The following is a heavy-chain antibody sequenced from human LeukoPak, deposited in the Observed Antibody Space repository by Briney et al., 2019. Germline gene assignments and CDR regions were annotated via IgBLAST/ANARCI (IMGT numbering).Heavy chain of an antibody. CDR1: GFTFSSYS. J-gene: IGHJ6*03. Sequence: PGGSLRLSCAASGFTFSSYSMNWVRQAPGKGLEWVSSISSSSSYIYYADSVKGRFTISRDNAKNSLYLQMNSLRAEDTAVYYCARDSNDFWSGYWGWGSDYYYYYMDVWGKGTTVTVSS. V-gene: IGHV3-21*01. D-gene: IGHD3-3*01. CDR2: ISSSSSYI. CDR3: ARDSNDFWSGYWGWGSDYYYYYMDV.